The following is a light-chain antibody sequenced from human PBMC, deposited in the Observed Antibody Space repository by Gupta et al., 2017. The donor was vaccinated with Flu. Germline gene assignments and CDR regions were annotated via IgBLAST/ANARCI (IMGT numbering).Light chain of an antibody. J-gene: IGKJ1*01. V-gene: IGKV4-1*01. Sequence: DIVMTQSPDSLAVSLGERATINCKSSQSVLYCSNNKNYLAWYQQKPGQPPKLLIYWASTRESGVPDRFIGSGSGTDFTLTISSLQAEDVAVYYCQQYYSTPWTFGQGTKVEIK. CDR3: QQYYSTPWT. CDR2: WAS. CDR1: QSVLYCSNNKNY.